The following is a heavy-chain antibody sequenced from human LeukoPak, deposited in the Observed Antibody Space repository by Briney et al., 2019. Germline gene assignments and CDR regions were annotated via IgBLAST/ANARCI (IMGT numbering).Heavy chain of an antibody. D-gene: IGHD6-6*01. CDR3: AKEIRPNDY. V-gene: IGHV3-23*01. CDR2: ININGDST. Sequence: PGGSLRLSCAASGFTFSNHAMTWVRQAPGKGLEWVSSININGDSTYYADSVKGRFTISRDNSKNTLYLQMNSLRVEDTAVYYCAKEIRPNDYWGQGTLVTVSS. J-gene: IGHJ4*02. CDR1: GFTFSNHA.